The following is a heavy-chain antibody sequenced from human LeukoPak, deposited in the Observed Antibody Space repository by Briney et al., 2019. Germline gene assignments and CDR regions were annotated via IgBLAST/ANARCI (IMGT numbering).Heavy chain of an antibody. CDR2: IRYDGSNK. V-gene: IGHV3-30*02. D-gene: IGHD3-22*01. J-gene: IGHJ4*02. CDR1: GFTFSSYG. Sequence: GGSLRLSXAASGFTFSSYGMHWVRQAPGKGLEWVAFIRYDGSNKYYADSVKGRFTISRDNSKNTLYLQMNSLRAEDTAVYYGAKDPGHYYDTYYFDYWGQGTLVTVSS. CDR3: AKDPGHYYDTYYFDY.